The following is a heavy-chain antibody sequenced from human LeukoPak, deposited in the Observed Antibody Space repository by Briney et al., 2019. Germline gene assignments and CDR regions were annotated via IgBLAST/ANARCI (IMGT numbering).Heavy chain of an antibody. Sequence: SETLSLTCAVYGGSFSGYYWSWIRQPPGKGLEWIGEINHSGSTNYNPSLKSRVTISVDTSKNQFSLKLSSVTAADTAVYYCARFRGHLYYYYGMDVWGQGTTVTVSS. J-gene: IGHJ6*02. CDR1: GGSFSGYY. V-gene: IGHV4-34*01. CDR2: INHSGST. CDR3: ARFRGHLYYYYGMDV. D-gene: IGHD3-10*01.